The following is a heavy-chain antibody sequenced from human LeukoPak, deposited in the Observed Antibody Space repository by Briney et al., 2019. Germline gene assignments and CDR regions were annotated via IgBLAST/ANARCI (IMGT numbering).Heavy chain of an antibody. Sequence: PSETLSLTCTVSGGSISSSGCYWGWIRQPPGKGLEWIGSIYYSGSTYYNPPLKSRVTISVDTSNNQFSLKLSSVTAADTAVYYCARTDGSGNYDCWGHGTLVTVSS. J-gene: IGHJ4*01. CDR3: ARTDGSGNYDC. CDR2: IYYSGST. D-gene: IGHD3-22*01. V-gene: IGHV4-39*01. CDR1: GGSISSSGCY.